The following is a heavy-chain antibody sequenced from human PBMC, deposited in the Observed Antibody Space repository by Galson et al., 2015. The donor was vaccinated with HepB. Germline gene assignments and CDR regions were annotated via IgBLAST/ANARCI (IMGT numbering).Heavy chain of an antibody. D-gene: IGHD2-2*01. V-gene: IGHV3-7*03. CDR1: GFTFSTYW. CDR3: ARDFCSNTRCYFSHYPYYYMDV. CDR2: IKLDGSEI. J-gene: IGHJ6*03. Sequence: SLRLSCAASGFTFSTYWMTWVRQAQGKGLEWVVNIKLDGSEIYYVDSVKGRFTISRDNAKNSLYLQMNSLRAEDTAVYYCARDFCSNTRCYFSHYPYYYMDVWGKGTTVTVSS.